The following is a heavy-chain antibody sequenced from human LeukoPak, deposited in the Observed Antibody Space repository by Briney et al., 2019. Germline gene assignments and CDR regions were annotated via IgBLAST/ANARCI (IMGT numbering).Heavy chain of an antibody. D-gene: IGHD3-9*01. Sequence: GGSLRLSCAASGFTFSSYAMSWVRQAPGKGLEWVSGIIGGAGGTYYADSVKGRFTISRDNAKNTLYLQMNSLRAEDTAVYYCAKDSGVLRHFDWLSYFDYWGQGTLVTVSS. CDR1: GFTFSSYA. V-gene: IGHV3-23*01. CDR3: AKDSGVLRHFDWLSYFDY. J-gene: IGHJ4*02. CDR2: IIGGAGGT.